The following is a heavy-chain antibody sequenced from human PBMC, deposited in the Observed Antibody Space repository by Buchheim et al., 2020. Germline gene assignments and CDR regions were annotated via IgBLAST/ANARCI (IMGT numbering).Heavy chain of an antibody. D-gene: IGHD6-13*01. Sequence: EVQLLESGGGLVQPGGSLRLSCAASGFTFSSYAMSWVRQAPGKGLEWVSGINWNGGSTGYADSVKGRFTISRDNAKNSLSLQMNSLRAEDTALYYCARVGQQLVWYYYYMDVWGKGTT. CDR1: GFTFSSYA. V-gene: IGHV3-20*04. CDR3: ARVGQQLVWYYYYMDV. J-gene: IGHJ6*03. CDR2: INWNGGST.